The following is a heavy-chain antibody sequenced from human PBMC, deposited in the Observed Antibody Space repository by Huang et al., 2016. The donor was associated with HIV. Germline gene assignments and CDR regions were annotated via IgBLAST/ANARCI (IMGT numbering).Heavy chain of an antibody. CDR2: IDYSGST. D-gene: IGHD3-3*01. Sequence: QVQLQESGPGLVKPSETLSLTCTVSGGSISTHYWSWIRQPPGKGLEWSGSIDYSGSTNYSPSLKSRVTILLDTSKNQFSLRGNSVTAADTAMYYCARDHHDFWRGYRRMYFFDHWGQGTLVTVSS. V-gene: IGHV4-59*11. CDR3: ARDHHDFWRGYRRMYFFDH. CDR1: GGSISTHY. J-gene: IGHJ4*02.